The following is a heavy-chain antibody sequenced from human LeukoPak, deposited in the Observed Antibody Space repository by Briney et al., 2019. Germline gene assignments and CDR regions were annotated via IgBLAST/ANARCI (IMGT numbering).Heavy chain of an antibody. J-gene: IGHJ4*02. CDR1: GLTFSGFW. V-gene: IGHV3-7*01. D-gene: IGHD5-12*01. CDR3: ARVEAGYSFFDY. Sequence: HAGGSLRLSCAASGLTFSGFWMTWVRQAPGKGLEWVANIKVDGSEKYYVDSVKGRFSISRDNAKNSLYLQMNSLRAEDTAVYYCARVEAGYSFFDYWGQGTLATVSS. CDR2: IKVDGSEK.